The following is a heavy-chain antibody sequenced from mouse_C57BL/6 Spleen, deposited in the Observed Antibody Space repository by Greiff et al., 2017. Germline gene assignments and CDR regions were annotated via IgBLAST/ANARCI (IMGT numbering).Heavy chain of an antibody. D-gene: IGHD1-1*01. V-gene: IGHV1-80*01. J-gene: IGHJ3*01. CDR3: ANGFYGSSPFAY. Sequence: QVQLKQSGAELVKPGASVKISCKASGYAFSSYWMNWVKQRPGKGLEWIGQIYPGDGDTNYNGKFKGKATLTADKSSSTAYMQLSSLTSEDSAVYFCANGFYGSSPFAYWGQGTLVTVSA. CDR2: IYPGDGDT. CDR1: GYAFSSYW.